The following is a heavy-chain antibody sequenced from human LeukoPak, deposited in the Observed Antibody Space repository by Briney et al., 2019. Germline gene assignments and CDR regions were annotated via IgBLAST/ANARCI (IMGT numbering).Heavy chain of an antibody. CDR1: GYTFTSYG. J-gene: IGHJ4*02. CDR2: ISAYNGNT. CDR3: ATYIWPPGYSYGYDY. V-gene: IGHV1-18*01. D-gene: IGHD5-18*01. Sequence: GASVKVSCKASGYTFTSYGISWVRQAPGQGLEWMGWISAYNGNTNYAQKLQGRVTMTTDTSTSTAYMELGSLRSEDTAVYYCATYIWPPGYSYGYDYWGQGTLVTVSS.